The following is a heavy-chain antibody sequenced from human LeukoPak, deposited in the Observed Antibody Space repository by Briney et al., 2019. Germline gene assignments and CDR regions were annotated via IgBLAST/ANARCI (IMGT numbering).Heavy chain of an antibody. CDR3: ARGTYYYDSSGYGAFDI. Sequence: PGGSLRLSCAASGFTFSSYWMHWARQAPGKGLVWVSRINSDGSSTSYADSVKGRFTISRDNAKNTLYLQMNSLRAEDTAVYYCARGTYYYDSSGYGAFDIWGQGTMVTVSS. CDR1: GFTFSSYW. J-gene: IGHJ3*02. CDR2: INSDGSST. D-gene: IGHD3-22*01. V-gene: IGHV3-74*01.